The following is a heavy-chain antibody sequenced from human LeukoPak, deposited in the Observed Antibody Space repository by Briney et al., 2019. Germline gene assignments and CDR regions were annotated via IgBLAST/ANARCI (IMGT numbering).Heavy chain of an antibody. CDR3: ARRGRVAGIDY. D-gene: IGHD6-19*01. V-gene: IGHV4-39*01. Sequence: SETLSLTCTVSGGSISSSSYYWGWIRQPPGKGLERIGSIYYSGSTYYNPSLKSRVTISADTSKNQFSLKLSSVTAADTAVYYCARRGRVAGIDYWGQGTLVTVSS. CDR2: IYYSGST. J-gene: IGHJ4*02. CDR1: GGSISSSSYY.